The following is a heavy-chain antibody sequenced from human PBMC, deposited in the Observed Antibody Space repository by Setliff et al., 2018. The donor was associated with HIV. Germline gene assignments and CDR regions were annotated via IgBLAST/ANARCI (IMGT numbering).Heavy chain of an antibody. CDR2: LSGSGGST. V-gene: IGHV3-23*01. D-gene: IGHD3-22*01. CDR1: ELTFSNCA. J-gene: IGHJ4*02. CDR3: AKDRTVVVITIFDY. Sequence: GGSLRLSCAASELTFSNCAMTWVRQAPGKGLEWVSSLSGSGGSTYYADSVKGRFTISRDNSKNTLYLQVNSLRAEDTAVYYCAKDRTVVVITIFDYWGQGTLVTVSS.